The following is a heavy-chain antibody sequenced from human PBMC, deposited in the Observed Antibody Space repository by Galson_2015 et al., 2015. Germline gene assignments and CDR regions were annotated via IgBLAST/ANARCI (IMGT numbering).Heavy chain of an antibody. CDR3: TRDRGDFWSGYSDY. J-gene: IGHJ4*02. Sequence: SLRLSCAASGFTFGDYAMSWFRQAPGKGLEWVGFIRSKAYGGTTEYAASVKGRFTISRDGSKSIAYLQMNSLKTEDTAVYYCTRDRGDFWSGYSDYWGQGTLVTVSS. CDR1: GFTFGDYA. CDR2: IRSKAYGGTT. D-gene: IGHD3-3*01. V-gene: IGHV3-49*01.